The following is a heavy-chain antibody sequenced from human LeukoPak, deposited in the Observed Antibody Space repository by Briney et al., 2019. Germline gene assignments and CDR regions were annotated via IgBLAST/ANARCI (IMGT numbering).Heavy chain of an antibody. CDR3: ARAGGGYDYVWGSYRYTDQDAFDI. Sequence: GGSLRLSCAASGFTFSSYWMSWVRQAPGKGLEWVANIKQDGSEKYYVDSVKGRCTISRDNAKNSLYLQMNSLRAEDTAVYYCARAGGGYDYVWGSYRYTDQDAFDIWGQGTMVTVSS. CDR2: IKQDGSEK. V-gene: IGHV3-7*01. J-gene: IGHJ3*02. CDR1: GFTFSSYW. D-gene: IGHD3-16*02.